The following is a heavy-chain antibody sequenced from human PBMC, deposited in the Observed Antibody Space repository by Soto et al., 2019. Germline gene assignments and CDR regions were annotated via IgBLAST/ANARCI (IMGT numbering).Heavy chain of an antibody. CDR3: AKPTTVLPLDV. V-gene: IGHV3-30*18. D-gene: IGHD4-4*01. J-gene: IGHJ6*04. CDR1: GFTFSSYG. Sequence: GGSLRLSCAASGFTFSSYGMHWVRQAPGKGLEWVAVISGDGSNKYYADSVKGRFTISRDNSKNTLYLQMNSLRAEDTAVYYCAKPTTVLPLDVWGKGTTVTVSS. CDR2: ISGDGSNK.